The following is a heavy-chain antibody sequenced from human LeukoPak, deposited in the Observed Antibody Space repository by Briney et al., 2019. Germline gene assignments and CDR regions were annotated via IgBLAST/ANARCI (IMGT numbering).Heavy chain of an antibody. D-gene: IGHD2-8*01. V-gene: IGHV3-23*01. CDR2: ISESGGKT. Sequence: PGGSLRLSCAASGFTFSADVMSWVRQAPGEGLECVSAISESGGKTYYADSVKGRFTISRDNSKNMLYMQMNSLKAEDTAVYYFARVSGKILIWPQPFGDGMDVWGQGTTVTVSS. J-gene: IGHJ6*02. CDR1: GFTFSADV. CDR3: ARVSGKILIWPQPFGDGMDV.